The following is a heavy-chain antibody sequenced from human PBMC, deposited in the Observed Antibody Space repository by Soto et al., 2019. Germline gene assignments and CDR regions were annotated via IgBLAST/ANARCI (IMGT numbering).Heavy chain of an antibody. CDR1: GGSISSGDYY. Sequence: SATLSLTCTVSGGSISSGDYYWSWIRQPPEKGLEWIGYIYYSGSTYYNPSLKSRVTISVDTSKNHFSLKLSSVTAADTAVYYCARARRNYDILTGPSYFDYWGQGTLVTVSS. V-gene: IGHV4-30-4*01. D-gene: IGHD3-9*01. CDR3: ARARRNYDILTGPSYFDY. J-gene: IGHJ4*02. CDR2: IYYSGST.